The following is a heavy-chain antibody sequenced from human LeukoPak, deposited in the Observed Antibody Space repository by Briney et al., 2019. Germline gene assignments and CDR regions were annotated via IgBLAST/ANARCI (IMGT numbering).Heavy chain of an antibody. CDR2: IYYSGST. CDR1: GGSISSSSHY. J-gene: IGHJ2*01. D-gene: IGHD4-17*01. V-gene: IGHV4-39*01. Sequence: ASETLSLTCTVSGGSISSSSHYWGWIRQPPGKGLEWIGSIYYSGSTYYNPSHKSRVTISVDTSKNQFSLKLSSVTAADTAVYYCARLMTVTTEGYWYFDLWGRGTLVTVSS. CDR3: ARLMTVTTEGYWYFDL.